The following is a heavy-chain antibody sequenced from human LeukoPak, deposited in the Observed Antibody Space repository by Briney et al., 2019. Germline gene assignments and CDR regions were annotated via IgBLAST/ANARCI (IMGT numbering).Heavy chain of an antibody. Sequence: GGSLRLSCAASGFTFSSYSMNWVRQAPGKGLEWVSSISSSSSYIYYADSVKGRFTISRDSAKNSLYLQMNSLRAEDTAVYYCARVPSGWSGTPFYLRARAYYFDYRGQGTLVTVSS. CDR1: GFTFSSYS. CDR2: ISSSSSYI. V-gene: IGHV3-21*01. J-gene: IGHJ4*02. CDR3: ARVPSGWSGTPFYLRARAYYFDY. D-gene: IGHD3-3*01.